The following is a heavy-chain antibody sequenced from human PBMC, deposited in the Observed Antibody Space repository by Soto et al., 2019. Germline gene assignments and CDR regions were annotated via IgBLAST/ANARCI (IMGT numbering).Heavy chain of an antibody. D-gene: IGHD5-18*01. CDR1: GGTFSSYA. V-gene: IGHV1-69*12. CDR3: ARDLGRNTARSGYYGMDV. Sequence: QVQLVQSGAEVKKPGSSVKVSCKASGGTFSSYAISWVRQAPGQGLEWMGGIIPIFGTANYAQKVQGRVTITADESTSTAYMELSSVRSEDKAVYYCARDLGRNTARSGYYGMDVWGQGTTVTVSS. J-gene: IGHJ6*02. CDR2: IIPIFGTA.